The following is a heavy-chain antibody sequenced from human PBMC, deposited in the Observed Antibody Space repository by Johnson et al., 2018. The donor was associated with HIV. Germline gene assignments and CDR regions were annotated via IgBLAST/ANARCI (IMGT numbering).Heavy chain of an antibody. V-gene: IGHV3-66*02. CDR1: GFTVSSNY. CDR2: IYSGGST. J-gene: IGHJ3*02. D-gene: IGHD1-1*01. CDR3: ARDAAKLEEAVSFDI. Sequence: VLLVESGGGLVQPGGSLRLSCAASGFTVSSNYMSWVRQAPGKGLEWVSVIYSGGSTYYADSVKGRLTISRDNSKNTLYLQMNSRRVEDTAVYYCARDAAKLEEAVSFDIWRQGTIVTFSS.